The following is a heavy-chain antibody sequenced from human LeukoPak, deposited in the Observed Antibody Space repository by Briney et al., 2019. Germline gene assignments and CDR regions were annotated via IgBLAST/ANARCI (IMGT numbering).Heavy chain of an antibody. CDR2: ISAYNGNT. Sequence: ASVKVSCKASGYTFTSYGISWVRQAPGQGLEWMGWISAYNGNTNYAQKLQGRVTMTTDTSTSTAYMELRSLRSDDTAVYYCAKDARRITGTTYDYWGQGTLVTVSS. CDR3: AKDARRITGTTYDY. CDR1: GYTFTSYG. D-gene: IGHD1-20*01. V-gene: IGHV1-18*01. J-gene: IGHJ4*02.